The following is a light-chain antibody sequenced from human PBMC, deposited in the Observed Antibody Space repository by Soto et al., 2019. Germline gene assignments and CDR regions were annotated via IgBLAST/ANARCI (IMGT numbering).Light chain of an antibody. J-gene: IGKJ1*01. V-gene: IGKV1-5*03. CDR2: EAS. Sequence: DIQMTQSPSTLSGSVGDRVTITCRASQTISSLLSWYQQKPGKAPKLLIYEASTLKSGVPSRFSGSGSGTEFTLTISSLQPDDFATYYCQHYNSYSEAFGQGTKVDI. CDR1: QTISSL. CDR3: QHYNSYSEA.